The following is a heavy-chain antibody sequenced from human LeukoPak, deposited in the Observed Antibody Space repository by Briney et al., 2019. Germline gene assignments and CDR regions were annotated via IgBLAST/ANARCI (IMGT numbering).Heavy chain of an antibody. CDR1: GGSIRSSYYY. CDR2: IYDSGST. J-gene: IGHJ4*02. CDR3: ARGMSIAARGPVNDY. Sequence: SETLSLTCTVSGGSIRSSYYYWGWIRQPPGKGLEWIGSIYDSGSTNYNPSLKSRVTISVDTSKNQFSLKLSSVTAADTAVYYCARGMSIAARGPVNDYWGQGTLVTVSS. D-gene: IGHD6-6*01. V-gene: IGHV4-39*07.